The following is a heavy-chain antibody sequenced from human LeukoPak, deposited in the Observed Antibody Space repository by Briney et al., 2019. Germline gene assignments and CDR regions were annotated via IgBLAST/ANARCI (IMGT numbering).Heavy chain of an antibody. Sequence: PSETLSLTCSVSGDSISTSSYYWGWIRQPPGKGLEWIGTIYYSGSTYYNPSLTSRVTMSVDTSKKQFSLKLSSVTAADTAVYYCARDSTDAFDIWGQGTMVTVSS. D-gene: IGHD1-1*01. CDR1: GDSISTSSYY. CDR2: IYYSGST. V-gene: IGHV4-39*07. CDR3: ARDSTDAFDI. J-gene: IGHJ3*02.